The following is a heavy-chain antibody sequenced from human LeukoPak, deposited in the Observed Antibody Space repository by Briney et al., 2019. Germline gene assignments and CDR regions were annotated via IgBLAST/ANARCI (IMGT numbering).Heavy chain of an antibody. CDR1: GYTFTGYY. CDR3: AREGLSSSTWHICYS. Sequence: ASVKVSCKASGYTFTGYYIHWVRQAPGQGLEWMGWINPDSGGTNYAQKFQGRVSMTRDTSITTAYMELSRLETDDTAVYYCAREGLSSSTWHICYSWGQGALVTVSP. CDR2: INPDSGGT. J-gene: IGHJ4*02. V-gene: IGHV1-2*02. D-gene: IGHD6-13*01.